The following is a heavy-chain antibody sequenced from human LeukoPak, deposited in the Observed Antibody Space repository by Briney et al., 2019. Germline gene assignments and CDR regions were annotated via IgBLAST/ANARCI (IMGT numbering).Heavy chain of an antibody. V-gene: IGHV3-48*04. CDR1: GFTFSSYS. Sequence: PGGSLRLSCAASGFTFSSYSMNWVRQAPGKGLEWVSFISSSSGTIYYADSVKGRFTISRDNAKKSLYLEMNNLRAENTAVYYCATDGAGFDTWGQGVLVTVSS. J-gene: IGHJ5*02. CDR2: ISSSSGTI. CDR3: ATDGAGFDT.